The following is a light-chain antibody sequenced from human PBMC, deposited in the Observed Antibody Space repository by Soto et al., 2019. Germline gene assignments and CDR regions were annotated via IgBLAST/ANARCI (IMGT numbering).Light chain of an antibody. V-gene: IGKV1-27*01. Sequence: DIQMTQSPSSLSASVGDRVTITFRASQGISSFVAWYQQKPGKVPRLLISGASTLQSGVPSRFSGSGSGTDFTLTITSLQPEDVATYYCQKYSSVITFGQGTRLEIK. J-gene: IGKJ5*01. CDR3: QKYSSVIT. CDR1: QGISSF. CDR2: GAS.